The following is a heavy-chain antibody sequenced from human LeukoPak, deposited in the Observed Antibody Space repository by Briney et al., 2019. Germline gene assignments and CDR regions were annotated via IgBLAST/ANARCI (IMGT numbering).Heavy chain of an antibody. CDR3: AREGLAAARTTRGVRYFDY. D-gene: IGHD6-13*01. CDR1: GGSISSYY. J-gene: IGHJ4*02. CDR2: IYYSGST. V-gene: IGHV4-59*01. Sequence: SGTLSLTCTVSGGSISSYYWSWIRQPPGKGLEWIGYIYYSGSTNYNPSLKSRVTISVDTSKNQFSLKLSSVTAADTAVYYCAREGLAAARTTRGVRYFDYWGQGTLVTVSS.